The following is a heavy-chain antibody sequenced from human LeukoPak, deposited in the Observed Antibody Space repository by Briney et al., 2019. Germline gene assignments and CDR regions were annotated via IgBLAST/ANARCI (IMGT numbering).Heavy chain of an antibody. J-gene: IGHJ6*03. CDR3: AREGWNNYMDV. CDR2: INPNSGGT. D-gene: IGHD1/OR15-1a*01. CDR1: GYTFSGYY. Sequence: ASVKVSCEASGYTFSGYYMHWVRQAPGQGLEWVGRINPNSGGTNYAQKFQGRVTMTRDTSISTAYMELSRLRYDDTAVYYCAREGWNNYMDVWGKGTTVTVSS. V-gene: IGHV1-2*06.